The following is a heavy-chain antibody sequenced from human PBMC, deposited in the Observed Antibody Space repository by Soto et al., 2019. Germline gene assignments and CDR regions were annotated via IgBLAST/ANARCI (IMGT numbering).Heavy chain of an antibody. D-gene: IGHD3-3*01. V-gene: IGHV4-39*01. CDR2: IYYSGST. J-gene: IGHJ5*02. Sequence: PSETLSLTCTVSGGSISSSSYYWGWIRQPPWKGLEWIGSIYYSGSTYYNPSLKSRVTISVDTSKNQFSLKLSSVTAADTAVYYCARQGRYDFWSGSPNWFDPWGQGXLVTVSS. CDR1: GGSISSSSYY. CDR3: ARQGRYDFWSGSPNWFDP.